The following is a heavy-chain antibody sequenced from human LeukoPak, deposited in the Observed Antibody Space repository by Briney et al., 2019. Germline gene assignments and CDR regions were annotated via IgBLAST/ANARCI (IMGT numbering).Heavy chain of an antibody. CDR1: GGSFSGYY. Sequence: LSLTCAVYGGSFSGYYWSWIRQPPGKGLEWVSYISSSGSTIYYADSVKGRFTISRDNAKNSLYLQMNSLRAEDTAVYYCARAYYDSSGYLDPWGQGTLVTVSS. CDR3: ARAYYDSSGYLDP. CDR2: ISSSGSTI. D-gene: IGHD3-22*01. V-gene: IGHV3-11*01. J-gene: IGHJ5*02.